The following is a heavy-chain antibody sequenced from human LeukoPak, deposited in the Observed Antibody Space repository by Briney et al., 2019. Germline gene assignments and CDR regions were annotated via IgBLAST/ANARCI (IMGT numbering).Heavy chain of an antibody. Sequence: PGGSLRLSCAASGFTFSSYEMNWVRQAPGKGLEWVSYISSSGSTIYYADSVKGRFTISRDNSKNTLYLQMNSLRAEDTAVYYCAKALPIVVVTALFDYWGQGTLVTVSS. D-gene: IGHD2-21*02. V-gene: IGHV3-48*03. CDR2: ISSSGSTI. J-gene: IGHJ4*02. CDR3: AKALPIVVVTALFDY. CDR1: GFTFSSYE.